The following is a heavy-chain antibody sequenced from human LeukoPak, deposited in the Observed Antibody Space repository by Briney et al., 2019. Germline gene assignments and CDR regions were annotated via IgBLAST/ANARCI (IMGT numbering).Heavy chain of an antibody. J-gene: IGHJ4*02. CDR3: ARITMIVVGGFFDY. CDR2: IYHSGST. CDR1: GYSISSGYY. Sequence: SETVSLTCTVSGYSISSGYYWGWIRQPPEKGLEWIESIYHSGSTYYNPSLKSRVTISVDTSKNQFSLKLSSVTAADTAVYYCARITMIVVGGFFDYWGQGTLVTVSS. D-gene: IGHD3-22*01. V-gene: IGHV4-38-2*02.